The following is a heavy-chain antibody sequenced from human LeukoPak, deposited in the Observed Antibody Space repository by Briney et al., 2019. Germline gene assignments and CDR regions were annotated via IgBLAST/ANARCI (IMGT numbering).Heavy chain of an antibody. Sequence: SETLSLTCAVYGGSFSGYYWSWIRQPPGKGLEWIGEINHSGSTNYNPSLKSRVTISVDTSKNQFSLKLSSVTAADTAVYYCARGPYCSSTSCYSYYYYYMDVWGKGTTDTVSS. J-gene: IGHJ6*03. D-gene: IGHD2-2*02. V-gene: IGHV4-34*01. CDR2: INHSGST. CDR1: GGSFSGYY. CDR3: ARGPYCSSTSCYSYYYYYMDV.